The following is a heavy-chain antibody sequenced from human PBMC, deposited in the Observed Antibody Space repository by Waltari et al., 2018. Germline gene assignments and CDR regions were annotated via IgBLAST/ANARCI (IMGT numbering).Heavy chain of an antibody. Sequence: QVQLVQSGAEVKKPGASVKACCKASGYTCTSYAIHWGGRATGQGLEWMGWMNPNSGNTGYAQKFQGRVTMTRNTSISTAYMELSSLRSEDTAVYYCARSLSEDDFWSGFIDYWGQGTLVTVSS. CDR1: GYTCTSYA. D-gene: IGHD3-3*01. V-gene: IGHV1-8*01. CDR3: ARSLSEDDFWSGFIDY. CDR2: MNPNSGNT. J-gene: IGHJ4*02.